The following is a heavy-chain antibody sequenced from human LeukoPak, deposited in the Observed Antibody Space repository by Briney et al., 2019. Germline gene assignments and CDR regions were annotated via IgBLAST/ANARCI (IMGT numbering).Heavy chain of an antibody. J-gene: IGHJ4*02. D-gene: IGHD6-19*01. CDR1: GLTFSNYA. CDR2: ISGSGGNT. CDR3: AKRLAMTGTYHFDY. V-gene: IGHV3-23*01. Sequence: PGGSLRLSCAVSGLTFSNYAMTWVRQAPGKGLEWVSSISGSGGNTYYADSVKGRFAISRDNSKNTLYLQMNSLRAEDTAVYYCAKRLAMTGTYHFDYWGQGTLVTVSS.